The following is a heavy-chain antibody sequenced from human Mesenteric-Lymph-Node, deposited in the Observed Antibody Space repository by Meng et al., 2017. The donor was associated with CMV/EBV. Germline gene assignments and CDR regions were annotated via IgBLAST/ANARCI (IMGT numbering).Heavy chain of an antibody. CDR3: AKDYDFWSGYYLRVGAYYYYGMDV. V-gene: IGHV3-19*01. D-gene: IGHD3-3*01. J-gene: IGHJ6*02. CDR2: VSWNGSRT. Sequence: GESLKISCAASGFTFSNSDMNWVRQAPGKGLEWVSGVSWNGSRTHYADSVKGRFTISRDNSKNTLYLQMNSLRAEDTAVYYCAKDYDFWSGYYLRVGAYYYYGMDVWGQGTTVTVSS. CDR1: GFTFSNSD.